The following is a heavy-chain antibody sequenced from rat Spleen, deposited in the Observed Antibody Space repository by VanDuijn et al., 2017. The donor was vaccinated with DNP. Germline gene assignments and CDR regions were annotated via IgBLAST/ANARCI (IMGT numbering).Heavy chain of an antibody. J-gene: IGHJ2*01. CDR1: GFTFSDHN. CDR2: ISYDGSDT. V-gene: IGHV5-7*01. Sequence: EVQLVESGGGSVQPGRSLRLSCVVSGFTFSDHNMAWVRQAPKKSLEWVATISYDGSDTYYRDSMKGRFTISRDNAKSTLYLQMDSLRSEDTATYYCVGRPPPTRGPFDYWGQGVTVTVSS. D-gene: IGHD1-4*01. CDR3: VGRPPPTRGPFDY.